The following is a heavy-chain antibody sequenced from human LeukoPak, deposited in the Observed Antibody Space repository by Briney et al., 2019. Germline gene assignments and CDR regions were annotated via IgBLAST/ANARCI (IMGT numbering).Heavy chain of an antibody. CDR2: IYTSGST. Sequence: SQTQPLTCTVSGGSISSGSYYWSWIRQPAGKGLEWIGRIYTSGSTNYNPSLKSRVTISVDTSKNQFSLKLSSVTAADTAVYYCARDLIGAFDIWGQGTMVTVSS. CDR3: ARDLIGAFDI. J-gene: IGHJ3*02. V-gene: IGHV4-61*02. CDR1: GGSISSGSYY. D-gene: IGHD3-22*01.